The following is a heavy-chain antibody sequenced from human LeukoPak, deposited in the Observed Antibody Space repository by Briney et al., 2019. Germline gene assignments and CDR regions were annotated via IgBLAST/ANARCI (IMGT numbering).Heavy chain of an antibody. CDR1: GFTFSSYA. CDR3: ARGQGDYDFWSGSAPG. D-gene: IGHD3-3*01. Sequence: GRSLRLSCVASGFTFSSYAMHWVRQAPGKGLEWVALISYDGSNYADSVKGRFTISRDNSKNMLYLQMNSLRVEDTAVYYCARGQGDYDFWSGSAPGWGQGALVTVSS. V-gene: IGHV3-30-3*01. CDR2: ISYDGSN. J-gene: IGHJ4*02.